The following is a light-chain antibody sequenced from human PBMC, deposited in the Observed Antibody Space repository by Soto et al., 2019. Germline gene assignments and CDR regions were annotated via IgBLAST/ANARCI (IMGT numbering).Light chain of an antibody. CDR3: NSYASSSTVI. J-gene: IGLJ2*01. V-gene: IGLV2-14*01. Sequence: QSALTQPASVSGSPGPSITISCTGTSSDVGAYNYVSCYQQHPVKAPKLMIDDVCSRPSGISNRFSGSKSDNTAFLNISGVQADNEADYYCNSYASSSTVIFGGVTKVTVL. CDR2: DVC. CDR1: SSDVGAYNY.